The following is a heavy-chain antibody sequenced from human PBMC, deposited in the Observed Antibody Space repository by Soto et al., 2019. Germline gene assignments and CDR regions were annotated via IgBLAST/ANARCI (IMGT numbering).Heavy chain of an antibody. D-gene: IGHD3-10*01. CDR2: INPKFGDT. J-gene: IGHJ6*02. CDR3: ARNMAYYYGPGSGNGHGF. CDR1: GYTFTAYY. V-gene: IGHV1-2*02. Sequence: QVQLVQSGAEVKEPGDSVRVSCEASGYTFTAYYIHWVRQAPGQGLEWMGWINPKFGDTTYAQDFQSRVSMTRDMSISTVYMELSRLTSDDTAIYYCARNMAYYYGPGSGNGHGFWGQGTTVTVFS.